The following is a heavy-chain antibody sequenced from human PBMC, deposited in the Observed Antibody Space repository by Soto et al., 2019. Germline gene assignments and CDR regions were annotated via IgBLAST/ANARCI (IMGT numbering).Heavy chain of an antibody. Sequence: QVQLVQSGAEVKKPGSSVKVSCTAAGGTFSSYTISWVLQAPGQGLEWRGRIIPILRIANYAQKFQGRVTIPAVKSTSTAYMELSSLRSEDTAVYYCARGTAAAVFKVAFDIWGQGTMVTVSS. CDR2: IIPILRIA. V-gene: IGHV1-69*02. J-gene: IGHJ3*02. CDR3: ARGTAAAVFKVAFDI. D-gene: IGHD6-13*01. CDR1: GGTFSSYT.